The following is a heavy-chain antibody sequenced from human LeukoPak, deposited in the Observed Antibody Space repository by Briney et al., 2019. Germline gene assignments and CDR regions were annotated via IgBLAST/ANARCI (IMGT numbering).Heavy chain of an antibody. CDR3: ARGQSQLWNYEFDY. CDR2: IYYSGST. J-gene: IGHJ4*02. V-gene: IGHV4-34*01. CDR1: GGSFSGYY. D-gene: IGHD1-7*01. Sequence: SETLSLTCAVYGGSFSGYYWGWLRQPPGKGLEWIGSIYYSGSTYYNPSLKSRVTISVDTSKNQFALKQSSVTAADTAVYFCARGQSQLWNYEFDYWGQGAMVTVSS.